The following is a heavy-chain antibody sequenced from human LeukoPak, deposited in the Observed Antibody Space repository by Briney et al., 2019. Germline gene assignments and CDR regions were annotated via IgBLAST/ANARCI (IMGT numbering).Heavy chain of an antibody. CDR2: IYPGDSDT. Sequence: GESLKISCKSSGYSFTSYWIGWVRQMPGKGLEWMGNIYPGDSDTRYSPSFQGQVTISADKSISTAYLQWSSLKASDTAMYYCARPHSSSPAGGGYWGQGTLVTVSS. CDR3: ARPHSSSPAGGGY. CDR1: GYSFTSYW. V-gene: IGHV5-51*01. D-gene: IGHD6-6*01. J-gene: IGHJ4*02.